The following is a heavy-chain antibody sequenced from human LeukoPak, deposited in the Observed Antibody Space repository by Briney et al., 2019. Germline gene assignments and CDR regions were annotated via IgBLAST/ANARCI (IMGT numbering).Heavy chain of an antibody. CDR1: GFTFGDYA. CDR3: TRDPWAAGVDYYYYYMDV. V-gene: IGHV3-49*04. J-gene: IGHJ6*03. Sequence: GGSLRLSCTASGFTFGDYAMSWVRQAPGKGLEWVGFIRSKAYGGTTEYAASVKGRFTISRDDSKSIAYLQMNSLRTEDTAVYYCTRDPWAAGVDYYYYYMDVWGKGTTVTISS. D-gene: IGHD3-10*01. CDR2: IRSKAYGGTT.